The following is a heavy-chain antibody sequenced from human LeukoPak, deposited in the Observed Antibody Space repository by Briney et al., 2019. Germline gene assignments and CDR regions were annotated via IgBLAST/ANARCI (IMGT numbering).Heavy chain of an antibody. J-gene: IGHJ4*02. Sequence: PGRSLRLSCVASGFTSNTYGMHWVRQAPGKGLDCVAVISHDGANEYYADSVKGRFAISRDISKNTLYLHMSSLRPGDTAVYYCAKGAYSYASGTYYFDYWGQGTLVTVSS. CDR3: AKGAYSYASGTYYFDY. D-gene: IGHD3-10*01. CDR1: GFTSNTYG. CDR2: ISHDGANE. V-gene: IGHV3-30*18.